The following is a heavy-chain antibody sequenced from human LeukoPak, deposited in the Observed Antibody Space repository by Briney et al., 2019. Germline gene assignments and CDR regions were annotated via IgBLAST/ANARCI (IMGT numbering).Heavy chain of an antibody. Sequence: SETLSLTCTVSGGSISSYYWRWIRQPAGRGLEWIGSIYTSGSTDYNPSLKSRVTMSVDTSKNQFSLKLSSVTAADTAVYYCARVPTTMDAFDIWGQGTMVTVSS. J-gene: IGHJ3*02. V-gene: IGHV4-4*07. CDR2: IYTSGST. D-gene: IGHD1-26*01. CDR3: ARVPTTMDAFDI. CDR1: GGSISSYY.